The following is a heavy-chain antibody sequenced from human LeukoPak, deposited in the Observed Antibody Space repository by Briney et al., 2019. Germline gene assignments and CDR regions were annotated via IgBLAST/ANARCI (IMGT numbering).Heavy chain of an antibody. CDR2: IYPGDSDT. Sequence: GESLKISCKGSGYSFTSYWIDWVRQMPGKGLEWMGIIYPGDSDTRYSPSFQGQVTISADKSISTTYLQWSSLKASDTAMYYCARSGGGPYCSGGSCSNDYWGQGTLVTVSS. CDR3: ARSGGGPYCSGGSCSNDY. V-gene: IGHV5-51*01. CDR1: GYSFTSYW. J-gene: IGHJ4*02. D-gene: IGHD2-15*01.